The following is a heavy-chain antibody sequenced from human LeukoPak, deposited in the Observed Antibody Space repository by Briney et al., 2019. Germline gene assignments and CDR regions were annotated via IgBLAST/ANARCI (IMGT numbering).Heavy chain of an antibody. V-gene: IGHV3-30-3*01. Sequence: GRSLRLSCAASGFTFSSYAMHWVRQAPGKGLEWVAVISYDGSNKYYADSVKGRFTISRDNSKNTLYLQMNSLRAEDTAVYYCAKEQPILGATSRGLSDAFDIWGQGTMVTVSS. CDR1: GFTFSSYA. J-gene: IGHJ3*02. CDR3: AKEQPILGATSRGLSDAFDI. D-gene: IGHD1-26*01. CDR2: ISYDGSNK.